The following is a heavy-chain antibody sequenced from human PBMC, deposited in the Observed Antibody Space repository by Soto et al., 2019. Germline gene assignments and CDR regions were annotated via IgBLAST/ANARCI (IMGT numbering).Heavy chain of an antibody. CDR3: ARAVAVAADFDY. CDR2: INAGNGNT. D-gene: IGHD6-19*01. J-gene: IGHJ4*02. CDR1: GYTFTSYA. V-gene: IGHV1-3*01. Sequence: ASVKVSCKASGYTFTSYAMHWVRQAPGQSLEWMGWINAGNGNTRYSQKFQGRVTITRDTSASTAYMELSSLRSEDTAVYYCARAVAVAADFDYWGQGTLVTVSS.